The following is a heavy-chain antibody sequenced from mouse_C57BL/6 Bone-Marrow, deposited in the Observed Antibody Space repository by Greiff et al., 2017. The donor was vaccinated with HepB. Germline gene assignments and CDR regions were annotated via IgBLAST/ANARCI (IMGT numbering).Heavy chain of an antibody. Sequence: VQLQQSGPELVKPGASVKISCKASGYSFTGYYMNWVKQSPEKSLEWIGEINPSTGGTTYNQKFKAKATLTVDKSSSTAYMQLKSLTSEDSAVYYCARYLSYYYAMDYWGQGTSVTVSS. J-gene: IGHJ4*01. D-gene: IGHD5-1*01. CDR1: GYSFTGYY. CDR3: ARYLSYYYAMDY. CDR2: INPSTGGT. V-gene: IGHV1-42*01.